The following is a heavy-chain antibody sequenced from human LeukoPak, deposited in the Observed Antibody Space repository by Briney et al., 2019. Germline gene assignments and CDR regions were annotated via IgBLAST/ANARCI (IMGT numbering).Heavy chain of an antibody. Sequence: SETLSLTRTVSGGSISSYYWSWIRQPPGKGLEWIGYISYSGSTKYNPSLKSRVTISVDTSKNQFTLELSSVTAADTAFYYCARHPLLVGITFRAAFDTWGLGTMVTVSS. CDR3: ARHPLLVGITFRAAFDT. J-gene: IGHJ3*02. D-gene: IGHD1-26*01. CDR2: ISYSGST. V-gene: IGHV4-59*08. CDR1: GGSISSYY.